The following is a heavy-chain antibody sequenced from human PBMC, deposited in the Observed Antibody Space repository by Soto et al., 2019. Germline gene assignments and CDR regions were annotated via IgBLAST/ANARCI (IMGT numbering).Heavy chain of an antibody. V-gene: IGHV4-39*01. CDR2: IYYSGST. CDR3: ARHVLPPVLLWFGEDDAPTWYFDY. J-gene: IGHJ4*02. D-gene: IGHD3-10*01. CDR1: GGSISSSSYY. Sequence: QLQLQESGPGLVKPSETLSLTCTVSGGSISSSSYYWGWIRQPPGKGLEWIGSIYYSGSTYYNPSLKSRVTMSGEQSKTQFSLELSSVAAADTAVYYCARHVLPPVLLWFGEDDAPTWYFDYWGQGTLVTFSS.